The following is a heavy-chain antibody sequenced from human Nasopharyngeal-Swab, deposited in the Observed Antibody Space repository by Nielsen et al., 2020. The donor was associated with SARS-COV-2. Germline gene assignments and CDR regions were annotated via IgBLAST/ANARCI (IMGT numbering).Heavy chain of an antibody. CDR3: ARGQWLGGDAFDI. CDR1: GFTVSSNY. V-gene: IGHV3-33*08. D-gene: IGHD6-19*01. Sequence: GESLKISCAASGFTVSSNYMHWVRQAPGKGLEWVAVIWYDGSNKYYADSVKGRFTISRDNSKNTLYLQMNSLRAEDTAVYYCARGQWLGGDAFDIWGQGTMVTVSS. J-gene: IGHJ3*02. CDR2: IWYDGSNK.